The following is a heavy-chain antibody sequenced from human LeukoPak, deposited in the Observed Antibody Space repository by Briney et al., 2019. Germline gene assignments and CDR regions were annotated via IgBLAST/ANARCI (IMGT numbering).Heavy chain of an antibody. CDR3: ARVRQYYYDSSGPGRWFDP. Sequence: KTSETLSLTCAVYGGSFSGYYCSWIRQPPGKGLEWIGEINQNGRTNDNPSLKSRFTISVDTSKNQFSLKLSSMTAADTAVYYCARVRQYYYDSSGPGRWFDPWGQGTLVTVSS. CDR2: INQNGRT. D-gene: IGHD3-22*01. CDR1: GGSFSGYY. J-gene: IGHJ5*02. V-gene: IGHV4-34*01.